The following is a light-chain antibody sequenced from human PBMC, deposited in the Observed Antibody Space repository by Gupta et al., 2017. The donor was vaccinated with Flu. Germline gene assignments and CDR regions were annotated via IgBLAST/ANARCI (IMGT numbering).Light chain of an antibody. CDR2: GVS. CDR1: QSIGNY. J-gene: IGKJ4*01. CDR3: QQSFKTLLT. Sequence: DIQMTQSPSSLPASVGDRVTITCRASQSIGNYLNWYQQNSGKAPKLLIYGVSSLQSGAPSRFSGSGSGTDFTLTISSLQPEDVATYYCQQSFKTLLTFGGRTKVEIK. V-gene: IGKV1-39*01.